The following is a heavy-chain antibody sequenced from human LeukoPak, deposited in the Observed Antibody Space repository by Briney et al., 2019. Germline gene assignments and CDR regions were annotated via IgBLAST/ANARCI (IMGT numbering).Heavy chain of an antibody. CDR2: ISRNGGDT. J-gene: IGHJ1*01. D-gene: IGHD6-19*01. CDR1: GFILSSYS. CDR3: ARVDSGSACAS. V-gene: IGHV3-64*01. Sequence: QTGGSLRLSCAASGFILSSYSMHWVRQAPGKGLQFVSAISRNGGDTYYANSVKGRFTISRDISKNTPYLQMGSLRPEDMAVYYCARVDSGSACASWGQGILVTVSS.